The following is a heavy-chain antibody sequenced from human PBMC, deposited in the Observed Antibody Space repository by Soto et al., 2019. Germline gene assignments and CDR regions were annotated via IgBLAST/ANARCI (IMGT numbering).Heavy chain of an antibody. V-gene: IGHV1-69*02. J-gene: IGHJ4*02. Sequence: QVQLVQSGAEVKKPGSSVKVSCKASGGTFSSYSISWVRQAPGQGLEWMGRIIPILGIANYAQKLQGRVTITADKSTRTAYMELSSLTSEDTAVYYCARGAAGIAVAGPSYYFDYWGQGTLVTVSS. CDR1: GGTFSSYS. D-gene: IGHD6-19*01. CDR3: ARGAAGIAVAGPSYYFDY. CDR2: IIPILGIA.